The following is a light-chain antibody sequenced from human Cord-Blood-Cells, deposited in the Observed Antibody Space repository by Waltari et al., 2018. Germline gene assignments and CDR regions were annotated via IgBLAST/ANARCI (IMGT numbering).Light chain of an antibody. CDR3: QQYNNWPPYT. CDR1: QSVSSN. CDR2: GAS. V-gene: IGKV3-15*01. Sequence: EIVITQSPATLSVSPGERPPLSCRASQSVSSNLAWYQQKPGQAPRLLTYGASTRATCIPARFSGSGSGTEFTLTISSLQSEDFAVYYCQQYNNWPPYTFGQGTKLEIK. J-gene: IGKJ2*01.